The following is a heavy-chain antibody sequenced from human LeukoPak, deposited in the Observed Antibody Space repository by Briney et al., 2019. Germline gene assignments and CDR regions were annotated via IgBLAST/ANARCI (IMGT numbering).Heavy chain of an antibody. D-gene: IGHD2-2*01. CDR2: INPNSGGT. CDR1: GYTFTGYY. J-gene: IGHJ5*02. V-gene: IGHV1-2*02. Sequence: VASVKVSCKASGYTFTGYYIHWVRQAPGQGLEWMGWINPNSGGTVYAQKFQGRVTMTRDTSISTAYMGLTGLRSDDTAVYYCARDDCPSTSCSAGPWGRGTLVTVSS. CDR3: ARDDCPSTSCSAGP.